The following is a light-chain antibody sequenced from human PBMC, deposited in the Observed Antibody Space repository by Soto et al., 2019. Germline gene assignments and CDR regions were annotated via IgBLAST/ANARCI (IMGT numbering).Light chain of an antibody. CDR1: QSVLYSSNNKNY. CDR3: QKYYSTPWT. J-gene: IGKJ1*01. CDR2: WAS. V-gene: IGKV4-1*01. Sequence: DIVMTQTPDSLAESLGERATINCKSSQSVLYSSNNKNYLAWYQQKPGQPPKLLIYWASTRESGVPDRFSGSGSGTDYTLTISSLQAEDVAVYYCQKYYSTPWTFGQGTKVEIK.